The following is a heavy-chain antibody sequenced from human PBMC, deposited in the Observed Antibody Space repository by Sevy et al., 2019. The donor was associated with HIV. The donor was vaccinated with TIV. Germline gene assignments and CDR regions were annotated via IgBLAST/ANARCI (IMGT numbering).Heavy chain of an antibody. J-gene: IGHJ5*02. V-gene: IGHV3-30*04. CDR2: ISGDGSNK. D-gene: IGHD1-20*01. CDR3: AKVFARLYYDCNDYLDP. Sequence: GGSLRLSCAASGFTFSSYAMRWVRQAPGKGLEWVAVISGDGSNKYYAGSVKGRFTISRDNSKNTLNLQMNSLRAEDTAIYYCAKVFARLYYDCNDYLDPWGQGTLVTVSS. CDR1: GFTFSSYA.